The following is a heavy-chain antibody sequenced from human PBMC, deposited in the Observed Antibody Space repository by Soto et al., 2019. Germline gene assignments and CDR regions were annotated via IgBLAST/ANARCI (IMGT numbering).Heavy chain of an antibody. Sequence: SETLSLTCTVSGGSINSNNYYWAWIRQPPGKGLAWIASIYYDGSTYYNPSLKSRVSISVDTSKNHFSLKLSSVTAADTAVYYCAKVVVAATRHTDFDSWGQGTVGTVTP. J-gene: IGHJ4*02. D-gene: IGHD2-15*01. CDR1: GGSINSNNYY. V-gene: IGHV4-39*02. CDR3: AKVVVAATRHTDFDS. CDR2: IYYDGST.